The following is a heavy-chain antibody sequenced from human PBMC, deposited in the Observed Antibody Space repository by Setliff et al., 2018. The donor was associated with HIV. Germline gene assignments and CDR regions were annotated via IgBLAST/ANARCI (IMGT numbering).Heavy chain of an antibody. Sequence: PSETLSLTCTVSGDSISSYYWTWIRQPPGKGLEWIGYVYYSGSSNYNPSLQSRVTMSVDTSKNQFFLILSSVTAADTAMYYCARSYGYNVDYWGQGKLVTVSS. CDR3: ARSYGYNVDY. CDR2: VYYSGSS. J-gene: IGHJ4*02. D-gene: IGHD3-16*01. V-gene: IGHV4-59*01. CDR1: GDSISSYY.